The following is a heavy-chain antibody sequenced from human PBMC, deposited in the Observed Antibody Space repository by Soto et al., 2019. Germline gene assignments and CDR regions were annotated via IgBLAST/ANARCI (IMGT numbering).Heavy chain of an antibody. CDR1: GGTFSSYA. V-gene: IGHV1-69*01. CDR3: ARSQGSSTSLEIYYYYYYGMDV. Sequence: QVQLVQSGAEVKKPGSSVKVSCKASGGTFSSYAISWVRHAPGQGLEWMGGIIPLSDTTNYAQKFQGRVTITADESTSTAYMELSSLRSEDTAVYYCARSQGSSTSLEIYYYYYYGMDVWGQGTTVTVSS. CDR2: IIPLSDTT. D-gene: IGHD2-2*01. J-gene: IGHJ6*02.